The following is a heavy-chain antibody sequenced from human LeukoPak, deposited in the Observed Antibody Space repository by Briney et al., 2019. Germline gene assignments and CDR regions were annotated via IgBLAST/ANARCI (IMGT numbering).Heavy chain of an antibody. Sequence: PSETLSLTCTVSGGSISSYYSSWIRQPPGKGLEWIGYIYYSGSTNYNPSLKSRVTISVDASKNQFSLKLSSVTAADTAVYYCARAGIVGATLYFDYWGQGTLVTVSS. D-gene: IGHD1-26*01. CDR1: GGSISSYY. CDR3: ARAGIVGATLYFDY. V-gene: IGHV4-59*01. J-gene: IGHJ4*02. CDR2: IYYSGST.